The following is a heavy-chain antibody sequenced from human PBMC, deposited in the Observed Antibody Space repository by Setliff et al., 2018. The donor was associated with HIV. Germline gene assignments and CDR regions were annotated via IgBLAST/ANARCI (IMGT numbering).Heavy chain of an antibody. Sequence: GASVKVSCKASGYTFTGYYMHWVRQAPGQGLEWMGWINPNSGGTNYGKKFRGRVTMTRDTSISTAYMELSSLKSDDTAVYYCAREIVSTITAYDIWGQGTMVTVSS. V-gene: IGHV1-2*02. J-gene: IGHJ3*02. CDR3: AREIVSTITAYDI. CDR2: INPNSGGT. D-gene: IGHD5-12*01. CDR1: GYTFTGYY.